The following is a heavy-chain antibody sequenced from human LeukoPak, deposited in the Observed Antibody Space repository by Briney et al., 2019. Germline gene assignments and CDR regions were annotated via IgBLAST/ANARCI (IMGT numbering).Heavy chain of an antibody. D-gene: IGHD1-26*01. Sequence: PGGSLRLSCAASGFTFSSYAMSWVRQAPGKGLEWVSAISGSGGSTYYADSVKGRFTISRDNSKNTLYLQMNSLRAEDTAVYYCAKTSGSYTYYYYGMDVWGQGTTVTVSS. J-gene: IGHJ6*02. V-gene: IGHV3-23*01. CDR1: GFTFSSYA. CDR3: AKTSGSYTYYYYGMDV. CDR2: ISGSGGST.